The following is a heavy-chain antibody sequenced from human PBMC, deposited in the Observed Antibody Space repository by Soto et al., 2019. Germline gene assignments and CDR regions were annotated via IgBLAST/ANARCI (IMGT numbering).Heavy chain of an antibody. D-gene: IGHD6-13*01. CDR2: IIPIFGTA. V-gene: IGHV1-69*01. Sequence: QVQLVQSGAEVKKPGSSVKVSCKASGGTFSSYAISWVRQAPGQGLEWLGGIIPIFGTANYAQKFQGRVTITADESTSTAYKELSSLRSEDTAVYYCARGPPRSSSWYNWFDPWGQGTLVTVSS. CDR3: ARGPPRSSSWYNWFDP. CDR1: GGTFSSYA. J-gene: IGHJ5*02.